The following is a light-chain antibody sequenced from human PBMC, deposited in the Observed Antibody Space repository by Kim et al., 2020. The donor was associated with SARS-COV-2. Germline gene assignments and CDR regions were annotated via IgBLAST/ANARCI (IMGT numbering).Light chain of an antibody. CDR1: NIGSKR. Sequence: APGKTATITCGGNNIGSKRVPCYKQQPGQAPVLVIYYDSDRPSGIPERFSGSNSGNTATLTISRVEAGDEADYYCQVWDSSSDHRVFGGGTQLTVL. CDR2: YDS. J-gene: IGLJ3*02. V-gene: IGLV3-21*04. CDR3: QVWDSSSDHRV.